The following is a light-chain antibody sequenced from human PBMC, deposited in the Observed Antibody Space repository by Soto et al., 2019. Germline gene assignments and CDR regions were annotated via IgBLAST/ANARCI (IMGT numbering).Light chain of an antibody. J-gene: IGKJ5*01. V-gene: IGKV1-39*01. CDR2: AAF. CDR3: QQSYSTLIT. Sequence: DIQMTQSPSSLSASIGDRVTITCRASQSITTYLNWDQQKPGKAPNLLIHAAFSLQSGVPSRFSGSGSGTDFTLTISSLQPEAFATYYCQQSYSTLITFGQGTRLEIK. CDR1: QSITTY.